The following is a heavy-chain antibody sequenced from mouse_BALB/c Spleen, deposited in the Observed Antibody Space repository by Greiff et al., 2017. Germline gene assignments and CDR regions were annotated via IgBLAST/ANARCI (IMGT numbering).Heavy chain of an antibody. CDR2: ISNGGGST. D-gene: IGHD1-1*01. V-gene: IGHV5-12-2*01. Sequence: EVKVEESGGGLVQPGGSLKLSCAASGFTFSSYTMSWVRQTPEKRLEWVAYISNGGGSTYYPDTVKGRFTISRDNAKNTLYLQMSSLKSEDTAMYYCARLITTYYFDYWGQGTTLTVSS. CDR3: ARLITTYYFDY. J-gene: IGHJ2*01. CDR1: GFTFSSYT.